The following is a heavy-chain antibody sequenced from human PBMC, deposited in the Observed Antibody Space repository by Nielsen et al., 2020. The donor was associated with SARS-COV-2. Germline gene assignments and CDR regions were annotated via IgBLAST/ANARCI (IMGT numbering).Heavy chain of an antibody. CDR1: GFTFSSYG. Sequence: GGSLRLSCAASGFTFSSYGMHWVRQAPGKGLEWVAVISYDGSNKYYADSVKGRFTISRDNSKNTLYLQMNSLRAEDTAVYYCAKDIFTMVRGVIGLGVADYWGQGTLVTVSS. CDR2: ISYDGSNK. V-gene: IGHV3-30*18. J-gene: IGHJ4*02. CDR3: AKDIFTMVRGVIGLGVADY. D-gene: IGHD3-10*01.